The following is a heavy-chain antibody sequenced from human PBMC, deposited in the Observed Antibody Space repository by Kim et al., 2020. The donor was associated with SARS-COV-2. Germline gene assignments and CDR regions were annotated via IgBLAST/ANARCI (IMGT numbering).Heavy chain of an antibody. Sequence: ASVKVSCKVSGYTLTELSMHWVRQAPGKGLEWMGGFDPEDGETIYAQKFQGRVTMTEDTSTDTAYMELSSLRSEDTAVYYCATEGSLRYFDWLWRRGFDYWGQGTLVTVSS. CDR1: GYTLTELS. V-gene: IGHV1-24*01. CDR2: FDPEDGET. J-gene: IGHJ4*02. D-gene: IGHD3-9*01. CDR3: ATEGSLRYFDWLWRRGFDY.